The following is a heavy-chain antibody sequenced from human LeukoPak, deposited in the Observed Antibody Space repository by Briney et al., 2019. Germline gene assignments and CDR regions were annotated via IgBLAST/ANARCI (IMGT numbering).Heavy chain of an antibody. Sequence: SETLSLTCTVSGGSISSYYGSWIRQPPGKGLEWIGYIYYSGSTNYNPSLKSRVTISVDTSKNQFSLKLSSVTAADTAVYYCARGAYSSSWSDYYYYGMDVWGQGTTVTVSS. J-gene: IGHJ6*02. CDR3: ARGAYSSSWSDYYYYGMDV. CDR2: IYYSGST. CDR1: GGSISSYY. V-gene: IGHV4-59*01. D-gene: IGHD6-13*01.